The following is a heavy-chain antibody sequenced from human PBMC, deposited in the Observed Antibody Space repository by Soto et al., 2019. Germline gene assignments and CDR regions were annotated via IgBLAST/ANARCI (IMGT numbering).Heavy chain of an antibody. J-gene: IGHJ4*02. CDR3: ARLGYCSSTSCGE. CDR1: GGTFSSYT. V-gene: IGHV1-69*02. Sequence: QVQLVQSGAEVKKPGSSVKVSCKASGGTFSSYTISWVRQAPGQGLEWMGRIIPILGIANYAQKFQGRVTITADKSTSTAYMELSSLRSEDTAVYYCARLGYCSSTSCGEWGQGTLVTVSS. CDR2: IIPILGIA. D-gene: IGHD2-2*01.